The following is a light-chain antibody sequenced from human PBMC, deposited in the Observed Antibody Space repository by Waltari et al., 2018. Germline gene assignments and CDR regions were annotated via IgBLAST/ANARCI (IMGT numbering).Light chain of an antibody. Sequence: EIVLTQSPATLSLSPGERATLSCMASQSVGTYLAWYQQKPGQAPRPLIYDASYRATGIPARFSGSGSGTDFALTISSLEPDDFAVYYCQQRGSWPPMYTFGQGTKVEIK. CDR1: QSVGTY. J-gene: IGKJ2*01. CDR3: QQRGSWPPMYT. CDR2: DAS. V-gene: IGKV3-11*01.